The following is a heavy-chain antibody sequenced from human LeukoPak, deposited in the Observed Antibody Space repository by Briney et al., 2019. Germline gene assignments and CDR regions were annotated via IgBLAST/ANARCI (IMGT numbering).Heavy chain of an antibody. CDR1: GFTFSSYA. CDR2: ISGSGGST. J-gene: IGHJ6*02. V-gene: IGHV3-23*01. D-gene: IGHD6-6*01. CDR3: AKDWQLVLGYYYGMDV. Sequence: GASLRLSCAASGFTFSSYAMSWVRQAPGKGLEWVSAISGSGGSTYYADSVKGRFTISRDNSKNMLYLQMNSLRAEDTAVYYCAKDWQLVLGYYYGMDVWGQGTTVTVSS.